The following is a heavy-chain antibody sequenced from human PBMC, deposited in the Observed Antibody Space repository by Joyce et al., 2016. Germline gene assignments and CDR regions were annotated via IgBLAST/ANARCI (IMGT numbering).Heavy chain of an antibody. Sequence: EVQVAEYGGGLVKPGGSLRLSCAASGFTFTVAWMTWVRQAPGKGLEWVGRIKSKTSGETTEYAAPVKGRFTISRDDSKNTVSLQMNGLRTEDTAVYFCAADVAEVGFGELDHWGQGTLVTVSS. J-gene: IGHJ4*02. V-gene: IGHV3-15*01. CDR2: IKSKTSGETT. CDR1: GFTFTVAW. CDR3: AADVAEVGFGELDH. D-gene: IGHD3-10*01.